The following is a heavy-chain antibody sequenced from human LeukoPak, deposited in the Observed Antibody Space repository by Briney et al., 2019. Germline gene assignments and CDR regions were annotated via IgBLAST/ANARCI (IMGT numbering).Heavy chain of an antibody. CDR2: IIPIFGTA. V-gene: IGHV1-69*13. CDR3: ARSTVGAITLAY. CDR1: GGAFSSYA. J-gene: IGHJ4*02. D-gene: IGHD1-26*01. Sequence: SVKVSCKASGGAFSSYAISWVRQAPGQGLEWMGGIIPIFGTANYAQKFQGRVTITADQSTSTAYMELSSLRSEDTAVYYCARSTVGAITLAYWGQGTLVTVSS.